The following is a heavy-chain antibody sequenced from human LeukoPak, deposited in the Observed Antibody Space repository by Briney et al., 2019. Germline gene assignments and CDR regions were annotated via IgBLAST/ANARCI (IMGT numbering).Heavy chain of an antibody. Sequence: SETLSLTCTVSGYSINSGYYWGWIRQPPGKGLEWIGSIYHSGSTYYNPSLKSRVTISVDTSKNQFSLKLSSVTAADTAVYYCARLKGLWDPYFDYWGQGTLVTVSS. CDR2: IYHSGST. J-gene: IGHJ4*02. CDR3: ARLKGLWDPYFDY. CDR1: GYSINSGYY. D-gene: IGHD1-26*01. V-gene: IGHV4-38-2*02.